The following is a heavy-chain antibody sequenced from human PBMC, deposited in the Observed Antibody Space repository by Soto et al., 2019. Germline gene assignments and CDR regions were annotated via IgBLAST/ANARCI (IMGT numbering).Heavy chain of an antibody. CDR3: ARDRLAKWFDP. J-gene: IGHJ5*02. CDR1: VGSISTYY. Sequence: SETLSLTCTVSVGSISTYYWSFIRQPPGKGLEWIGYIYYSGSTNYNPSLKSRVTISLDTSKNQFSLKLSSVTAADTAVYYCARDRLAKWFDPWGQGTLVTVS. V-gene: IGHV4-59*01. CDR2: IYYSGST. D-gene: IGHD3-9*01.